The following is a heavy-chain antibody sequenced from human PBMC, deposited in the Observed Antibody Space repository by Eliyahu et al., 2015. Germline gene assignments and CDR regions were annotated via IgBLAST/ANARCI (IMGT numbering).Heavy chain of an antibody. J-gene: IGHJ4*02. CDR2: ISDSGGST. V-gene: IGHV3-23*01. Sequence: EVQLLESGGGLVQPGGSLRXSXXAXGVTFSSYAMXWVRQAPGKGLEWVSTISDSGGSTYYADSVKGRFTISRDNSKNTLYLQVNSLRADDTALYYCATTRGYNRFDFWGQGTLVTVSS. CDR3: ATTRGYNRFDF. D-gene: IGHD5-24*01. CDR1: GVTFSSYA.